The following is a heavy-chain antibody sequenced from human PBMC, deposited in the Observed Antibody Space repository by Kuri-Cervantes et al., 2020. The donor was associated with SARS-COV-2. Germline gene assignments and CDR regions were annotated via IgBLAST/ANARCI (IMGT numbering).Heavy chain of an antibody. CDR2: IIPIFGTA. CDR1: GGTFSSYA. Sequence: SVKVSCKASGGTFSSYAISWVRQAPGQGLEWMGGIIPIFGTANYAQKFQGRVTITTDESTSTAYMELRSLRSDDTAVYYCARERSTLLSFDYWGQGTLVTVSS. D-gene: IGHD2-15*01. J-gene: IGHJ4*02. CDR3: ARERSTLLSFDY. V-gene: IGHV1-69*05.